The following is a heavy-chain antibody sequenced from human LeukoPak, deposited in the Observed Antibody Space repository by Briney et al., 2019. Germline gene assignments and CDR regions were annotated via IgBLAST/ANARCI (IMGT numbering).Heavy chain of an antibody. D-gene: IGHD1-26*01. V-gene: IGHV3-30*02. CDR3: ASYRRGLPRERLYDY. Sequence: PGGSLRLSCAASGFTFSSYGMHWVRQAPGKGLEWVTFIRYDGSNKYYADSVKGRFTISRDNSKNTLNLHMNSLRAEDTAVYYCASYRRGLPRERLYDYWGQGTLVTVSS. J-gene: IGHJ4*02. CDR1: GFTFSSYG. CDR2: IRYDGSNK.